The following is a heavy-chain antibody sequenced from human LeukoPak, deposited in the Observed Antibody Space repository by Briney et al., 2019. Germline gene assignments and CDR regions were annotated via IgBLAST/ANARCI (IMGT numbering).Heavy chain of an antibody. CDR1: GGTFSSYA. J-gene: IGHJ3*02. D-gene: IGHD6-6*01. Sequence: ASVKVSCKASGGTFSSYAISWVRQAPGQGLEWMGGIIPIFGTANYAQKFQGRVTITTDESTSTAYMELSSLRSEDTAVYYCASSPSSSSREAFDIWGQGTMVPVSS. CDR3: ASSPSSSSREAFDI. V-gene: IGHV1-69*05. CDR2: IIPIFGTA.